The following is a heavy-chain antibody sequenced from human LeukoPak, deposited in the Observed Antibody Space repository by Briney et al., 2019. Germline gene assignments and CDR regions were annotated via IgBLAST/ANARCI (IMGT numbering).Heavy chain of an antibody. CDR1: GGSLSGYY. Sequence: SETLSLTCAVYGGSLSGYYWSWIRQSPGKGLEWIGEINHSGSTNYNPSLKSRVTISVETSKKQFSLRLSSVTAADTAVYYCARRSRSSWIQLYYYYYMDVWGKGTTVTISS. D-gene: IGHD5-18*01. CDR2: INHSGST. J-gene: IGHJ6*03. CDR3: ARRSRSSWIQLYYYYYMDV. V-gene: IGHV4-34*01.